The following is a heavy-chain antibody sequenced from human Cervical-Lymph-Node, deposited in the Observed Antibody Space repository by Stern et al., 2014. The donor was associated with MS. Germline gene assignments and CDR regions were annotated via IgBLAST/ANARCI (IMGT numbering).Heavy chain of an antibody. J-gene: IGHJ4*02. V-gene: IGHV1-3*01. CDR2: LIAGIGRT. D-gene: IGHD1-14*01. CDR3: TTNYHY. CDR1: GYTFTDYA. Sequence: QMQLVESGAEVKKPGASVKVSCKASGYTFTDYAIHWVRQAPGQGLEWMGWLIAGIGRTMYSRSFHARVHITRDTSASPAYMELSGLRSGDTAVYYCTTNYHYWGQGTLVTVSS.